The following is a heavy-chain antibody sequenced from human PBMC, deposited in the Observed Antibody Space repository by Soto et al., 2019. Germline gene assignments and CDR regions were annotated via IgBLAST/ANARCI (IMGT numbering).Heavy chain of an antibody. Sequence: QVQLVESGGGLVQPGSSLSLSCAASGFTLSSYGMHWVRQAPGKGLEWVAVIWYDGSNKYYADSVKGRFTISRDNSKNTLYLQMNSLRAEDTAVYYCAREKYGDYASIDYWGQGTLVTVSS. CDR1: GFTLSSYG. D-gene: IGHD4-17*01. CDR3: AREKYGDYASIDY. V-gene: IGHV3-33*01. J-gene: IGHJ4*02. CDR2: IWYDGSNK.